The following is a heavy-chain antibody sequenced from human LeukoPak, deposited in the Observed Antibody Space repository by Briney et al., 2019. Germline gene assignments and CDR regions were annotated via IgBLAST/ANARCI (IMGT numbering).Heavy chain of an antibody. CDR2: INYSGST. D-gene: IGHD3-10*01. V-gene: IGHV4-34*01. J-gene: IGHJ4*02. CDR1: GGSFSGYY. Sequence: SETLSLTCAVYGGSFSGYYWSWIRQPPGKGLEWIGSINYSGSTYYNPSLKSRVTISVDTSKNQFSLKLSSVTAADTAVYYCARLSPYLGSGSSAFPDDFWGQGTLVTVS. CDR3: ARLSPYLGSGSSAFPDDF.